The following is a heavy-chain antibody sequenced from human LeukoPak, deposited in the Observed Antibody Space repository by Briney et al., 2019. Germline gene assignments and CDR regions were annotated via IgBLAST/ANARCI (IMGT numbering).Heavy chain of an antibody. CDR3: ARGGIVVVGTAPPDY. J-gene: IGHJ4*02. CDR2: ISSRSNII. D-gene: IGHD2-15*01. V-gene: IGHV3-48*02. CDR1: GFTFSRYW. Sequence: GGSLRLSCAASGFTFSRYWMSWVRQAPGKGLEWVSYISSRSNIIYYADSVKGRFTISRDNAENSLYLQMNSLRDEDTAVYYCARGGIVVVGTAPPDYWGQGTLVTVSS.